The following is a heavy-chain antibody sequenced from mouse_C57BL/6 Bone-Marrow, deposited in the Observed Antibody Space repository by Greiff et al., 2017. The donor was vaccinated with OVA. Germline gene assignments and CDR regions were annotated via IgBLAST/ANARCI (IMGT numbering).Heavy chain of an antibody. CDR2: IDPSDSYT. CDR1: GYTFTSYW. D-gene: IGHD2-4*01. V-gene: IGHV1-59*01. Sequence: VQLQQPGAELVRPGTSVKLSCKASGYTFTSYWMHWVKQRPGQGLEWIGVIDPSDSYTNYNQKFKGKATLTVDTSSSTAYMQLSSLTSEDSAVYYCARGRLRRFYAMYYWGQGTSVTVSS. CDR3: ARGRLRRFYAMYY. J-gene: IGHJ4*01.